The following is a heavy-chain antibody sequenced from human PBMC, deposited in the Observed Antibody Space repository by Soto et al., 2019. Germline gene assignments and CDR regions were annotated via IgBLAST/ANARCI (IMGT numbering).Heavy chain of an antibody. CDR2: IHYSGTT. CDR3: PSGAGNKWELPES. J-gene: IGHJ5*02. D-gene: IGHD1-26*01. CDR1: GGSLGNYY. Sequence: SETLSLTCTVSGGSLGNYYWSWIRQSPGMGLEWIGYIHYSGTTSYNPSLARRVTMSVDTAEDKFSLHLASVTAADTAVYFFPSGAGNKWELPESWGRGLLVT. V-gene: IGHV4-59*01.